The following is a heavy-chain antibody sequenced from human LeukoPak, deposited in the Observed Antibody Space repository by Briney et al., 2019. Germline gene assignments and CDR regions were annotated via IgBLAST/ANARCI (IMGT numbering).Heavy chain of an antibody. V-gene: IGHV3-48*01. Sequence: GGSLRLSCAASGFTFSSYSMNWVRQAPGKGLEWVSYISSSSSTIYYADSVKGRFTISRDNSKNSLYLQMNSLRAEDTAVYYCAELGITMIGGVWGKGTTVTISS. J-gene: IGHJ6*04. CDR1: GFTFSSYS. D-gene: IGHD3-10*02. CDR3: AELGITMIGGV. CDR2: ISSSSSTI.